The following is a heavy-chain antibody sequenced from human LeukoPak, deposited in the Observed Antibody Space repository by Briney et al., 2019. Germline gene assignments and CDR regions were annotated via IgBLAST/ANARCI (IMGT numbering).Heavy chain of an antibody. CDR3: ARQLYGSDY. J-gene: IGHJ4*02. CDR2: VNHSGYT. V-gene: IGHV4-34*01. CDR1: GVSFSTYY. D-gene: IGHD4-17*01. Sequence: SETLSLTCDVSGVSFSTYYWSGIRQSPEKGLEGIGEVNHSGYTNLNPSLKSRVTISVDTSKNQFSLNLSSVTAADTAVYYCARQLYGSDYWGQGTLVTVSS.